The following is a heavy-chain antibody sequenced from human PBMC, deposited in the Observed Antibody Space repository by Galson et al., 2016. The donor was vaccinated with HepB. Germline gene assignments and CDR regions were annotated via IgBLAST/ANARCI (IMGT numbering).Heavy chain of an antibody. CDR1: GESFSGYY. CDR2: IYHSGST. Sequence: SETLSLTCAVYGESFSGYYWSWIRQPPGKGLEWIGEIYHSGSTNYNPSLKSRVTISIDTSKNQVSLKLTSVPAADTAVYYCAKSHAGYSTYGPRQWLPSFDYWGQGTLVTVSS. J-gene: IGHJ4*02. CDR3: AKSHAGYSTYGPRQWLPSFDY. V-gene: IGHV4-34*01. D-gene: IGHD5-12*01.